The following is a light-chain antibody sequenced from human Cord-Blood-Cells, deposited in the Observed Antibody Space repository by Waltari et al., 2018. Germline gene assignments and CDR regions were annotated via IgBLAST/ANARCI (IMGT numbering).Light chain of an antibody. CDR2: EVS. CDR1: SSDVGGYDY. V-gene: IGLV2-8*01. J-gene: IGLJ2*01. Sequence: QSALTQPPSASGPPGPPVTISCTGTSSDVGGYDYVYWYQQHPGKAPKLMIYEVSKRPSGVPDRFSGSKSGNTASLTVSGLQAEDEADYYCSSYAGSNKLVVFGGGTKLTVL. CDR3: SSYAGSNKLVV.